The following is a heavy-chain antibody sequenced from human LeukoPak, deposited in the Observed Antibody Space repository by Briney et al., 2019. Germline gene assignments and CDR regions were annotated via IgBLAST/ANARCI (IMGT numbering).Heavy chain of an antibody. CDR3: ARHTYSSSCCDV. CDR2: IYYSGST. J-gene: IGHJ6*02. Sequence: SETLSLTCTVSGGSISSYYWSWIRQPPGKGLEWIGYIYYSGSTNYNPSLKSRVTISVDTSKNQFSLKLSSVTAADTAVYYCARHTYSSSCCDVWGPGNTVTVSS. CDR1: GGSISSYY. V-gene: IGHV4-59*08. D-gene: IGHD6-13*01.